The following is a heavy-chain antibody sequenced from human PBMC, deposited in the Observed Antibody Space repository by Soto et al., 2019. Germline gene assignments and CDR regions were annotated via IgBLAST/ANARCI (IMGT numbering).Heavy chain of an antibody. V-gene: IGHV4-59*01. J-gene: IGHJ6*02. CDR1: GGSISEYY. D-gene: IGHD2-2*03. Sequence: SETLSLTCTVSGGSISEYYWSWIRQPPGKGLQWIGYIHSSGNTNYNPSLKSRVTISVDTSKKQISLNLNSVTAADTAVYYCARVFGGFCSSTSCSLYYYYYYGMDVWGQGSTVTVSS. CDR2: IHSSGNT. CDR3: ARVFGGFCSSTSCSLYYYYYYGMDV.